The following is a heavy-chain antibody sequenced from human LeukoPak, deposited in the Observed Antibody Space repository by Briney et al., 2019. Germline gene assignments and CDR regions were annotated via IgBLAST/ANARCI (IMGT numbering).Heavy chain of an antibody. J-gene: IGHJ4*02. V-gene: IGHV4-39*07. CDR1: GRSISSSSYY. Sequence: PSETLSLTCTVSGRSISSSSYYWGWIRQPPGKGLEWIGSIYYSGSTYYNPSLKSRVAISVDTSKNQFSLKLSSVTAADTAVYYCASRDGFDYWGQGTLVTVSS. CDR2: IYYSGST. CDR3: ASRDGFDY.